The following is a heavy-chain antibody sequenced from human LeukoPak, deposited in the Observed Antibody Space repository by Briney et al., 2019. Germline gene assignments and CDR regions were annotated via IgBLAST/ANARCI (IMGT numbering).Heavy chain of an antibody. CDR2: INHSGST. CDR3: ASSRLGYGSGGSCYRYWYFDL. V-gene: IGHV4-34*01. CDR1: GGSFSGYY. D-gene: IGHD2-15*01. Sequence: KPSETLSLTCAVYGGSFSGYYWSWIRQPPGKGLEWIGEINHSGSTNYNPSLKSRVTISVDTSKNQFSLKLSSVTAADTAVYYCASSRLGYGSGGSCYRYWYFDLWGRGTLVTVSS. J-gene: IGHJ2*01.